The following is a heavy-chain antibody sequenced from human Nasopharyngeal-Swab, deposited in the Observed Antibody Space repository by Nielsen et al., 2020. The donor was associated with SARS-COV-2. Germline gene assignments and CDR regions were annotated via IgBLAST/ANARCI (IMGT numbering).Heavy chain of an antibody. CDR3: ASASKGGRAFDI. CDR2: IYYSGST. D-gene: IGHD2-15*01. Sequence: SETLSLTCTVSGGSISSYYWSWIRQPPGKGLEWIGYIYYSGSTNYNPSLKSRVTISVDTSKNQFSLKLSSVTAAVTAVYYCASASKGGRAFDIWGQGTMVTVSS. J-gene: IGHJ3*02. V-gene: IGHV4-59*01. CDR1: GGSISSYY.